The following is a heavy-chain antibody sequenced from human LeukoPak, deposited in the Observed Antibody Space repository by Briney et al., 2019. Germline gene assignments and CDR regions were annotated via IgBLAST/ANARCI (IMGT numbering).Heavy chain of an antibody. CDR3: AKDPSCSSTSCYY. CDR2: ISGSGDTT. J-gene: IGHJ4*02. CDR1: GFTFSNYA. V-gene: IGHV3-23*01. Sequence: GGSLRLSCAASGFTFSNYAMSWVRQAPGKGLEWVSVISGSGDTTYYADSVKGRFTISRDNSKNTLYLQMNSLRAEDTAVYYCAKDPSCSSTSCYYWGQGTLVTVSS. D-gene: IGHD2-2*01.